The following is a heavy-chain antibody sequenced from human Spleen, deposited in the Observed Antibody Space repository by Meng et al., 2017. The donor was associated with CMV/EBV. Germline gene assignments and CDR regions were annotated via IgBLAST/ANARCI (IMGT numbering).Heavy chain of an antibody. D-gene: IGHD3-10*01. J-gene: IGHJ2*01. CDR1: GSISSGGYY. Sequence: GSISSGGYYWSWIRQHPGKGLEWIGYIYYSGSTYYNPSLKSRVTISVDTSMNQFSLRLTSVTAADTAVYYCARDTGDGSRYSWYFDLWGRGTLVTVSS. CDR3: ARDTGDGSRYSWYFDL. V-gene: IGHV4-31*02. CDR2: IYYSGST.